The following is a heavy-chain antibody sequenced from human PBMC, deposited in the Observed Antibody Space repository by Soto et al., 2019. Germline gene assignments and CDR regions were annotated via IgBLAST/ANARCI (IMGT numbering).Heavy chain of an antibody. CDR3: ARQDIVVVVAATWWFDP. D-gene: IGHD2-15*01. Sequence: SETLSLTCTVSGGSISSSSYYWGWIRQPPGKGLEWIGSIYYSGSTYYNPSLKRRVTISVDTPKNQFSLKLSSVTAADTAVYYCARQDIVVVVAATWWFDPWGQGTLVTVSS. CDR2: IYYSGST. CDR1: GGSISSSSYY. J-gene: IGHJ5*02. V-gene: IGHV4-39*01.